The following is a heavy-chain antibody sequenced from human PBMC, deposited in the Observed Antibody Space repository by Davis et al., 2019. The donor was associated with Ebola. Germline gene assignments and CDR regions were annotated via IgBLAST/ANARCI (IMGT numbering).Heavy chain of an antibody. CDR3: ARVRTGYYYDSSDSPSWFDP. CDR2: ISAYNGNT. Sequence: ASVKVSCKASGYTFTTYGISWVRQAPGQGLEWMGWISAYNGNTNYAQKLQGRVTMTTDTSTNTAYMELSSLRSEDTAGYYCARVRTGYYYDSSDSPSWFDPWGQGTLVTVSS. CDR1: GYTFTTYG. J-gene: IGHJ5*02. D-gene: IGHD3-22*01. V-gene: IGHV1-18*01.